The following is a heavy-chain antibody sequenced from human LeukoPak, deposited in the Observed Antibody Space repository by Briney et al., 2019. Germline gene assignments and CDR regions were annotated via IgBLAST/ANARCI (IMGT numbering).Heavy chain of an antibody. CDR3: VRDGGVSGYDLLDY. CDR2: INQDGSEE. J-gene: IGHJ4*02. V-gene: IGHV3-7*01. Sequence: PGGSLRLSCAASGFTFSHYWTTWVRQAPGKGLEWVAQINQDGSEEYYMDSVKARFTISRDNAKNSVSLQMNSLRAEDTAVYYCVRDGGVSGYDLLDYWGQGTLVTVSS. CDR1: GFTFSHYW. D-gene: IGHD5-12*01.